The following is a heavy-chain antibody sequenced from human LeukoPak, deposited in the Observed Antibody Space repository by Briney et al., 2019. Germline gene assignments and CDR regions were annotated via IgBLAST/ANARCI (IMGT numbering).Heavy chain of an antibody. Sequence: ASVKVSCKASGYTFTSYGISWVRQAPGQGLEWMGWISAYNGNTNYAQKLQGRVTMTTDTSTSTAYMELRSLRSDDTAVYYCARVGRGLAYSSSWHDAFDIWGQGTMVTVSS. CDR3: ARVGRGLAYSSSWHDAFDI. V-gene: IGHV1-18*01. J-gene: IGHJ3*02. CDR2: ISAYNGNT. CDR1: GYTFTSYG. D-gene: IGHD6-13*01.